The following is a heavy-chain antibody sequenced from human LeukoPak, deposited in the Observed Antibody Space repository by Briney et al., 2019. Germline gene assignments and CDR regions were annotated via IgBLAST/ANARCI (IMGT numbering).Heavy chain of an antibody. CDR2: IYNSGST. CDR1: GGSISSRSYY. CDR3: ARDAMTTVTKDYYYYYMDV. V-gene: IGHV4-39*07. D-gene: IGHD4-17*01. J-gene: IGHJ6*03. Sequence: SETLSLTCTVSGGSISSRSYYWGWIRQPPGTGLEWIGSIYNSGSTDYNPSLKSRVTISVATSKNQLSLKPSSVTAADTAVYYCARDAMTTVTKDYYYYYMDVWGKGTTVTISS.